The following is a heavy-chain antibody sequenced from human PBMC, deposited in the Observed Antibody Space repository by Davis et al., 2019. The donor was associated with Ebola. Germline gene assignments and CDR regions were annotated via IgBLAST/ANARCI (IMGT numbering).Heavy chain of an antibody. CDR3: ARDDPYCDFWSGYPPHGMDV. CDR1: GFTFSSYW. J-gene: IGHJ6*02. V-gene: IGHV3-7*01. CDR2: IKQDGSEK. Sequence: GESLKISCAASGFTFSSYWMSWVRQAPGKGLEWVANIKQDGSEKYYVDSVKGRFTISRDNAKNSLYLQMNSLRAEDTAVYYCARDDPYCDFWSGYPPHGMDVWGQGTTVTVSS. D-gene: IGHD3-3*01.